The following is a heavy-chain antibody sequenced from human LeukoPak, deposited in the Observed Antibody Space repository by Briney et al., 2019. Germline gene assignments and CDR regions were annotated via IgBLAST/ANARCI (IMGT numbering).Heavy chain of an antibody. J-gene: IGHJ4*02. CDR3: ARDATVTLPFDY. V-gene: IGHV3-23*01. Sequence: GGSLRLSCAVSGFTFNNEAMGWVRHRRGGGLEWVSTISPGGGTTYYAESMKGRFTISRDNSKSTLYLEMKSLRVEDTAVYYCARDATVTLPFDYWGQGTLVTVSS. D-gene: IGHD5-12*01. CDR2: ISPGGGTT. CDR1: GFTFNNEA.